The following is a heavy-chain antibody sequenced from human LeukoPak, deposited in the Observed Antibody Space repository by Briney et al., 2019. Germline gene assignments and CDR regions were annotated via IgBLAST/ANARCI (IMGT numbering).Heavy chain of an antibody. Sequence: GGSLRLSCAASGFTFSDYYMSWIRQAPGKGLEWVSYISSTATTIYYADSVKGRFTISRDNAKNSLYLQMNSLRAEDTAVYYCARDLIHYDFWSGYDYWGQGTLVTVSS. CDR1: GFTFSDYY. J-gene: IGHJ4*02. V-gene: IGHV3-11*04. CDR3: ARDLIHYDFWSGYDY. D-gene: IGHD3-3*01. CDR2: ISSTATTI.